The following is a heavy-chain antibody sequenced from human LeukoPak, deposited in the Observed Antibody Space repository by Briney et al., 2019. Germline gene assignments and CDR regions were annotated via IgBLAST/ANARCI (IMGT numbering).Heavy chain of an antibody. CDR2: IWYDGSNK. Sequence: GRSLRLSCAASGFTFSSYGMHWVRQAPGKGLEGVAVIWYDGSNKYYADSVKGRFTISRDNSKNTLYLQMNSLRAEDTAVYYCAKDREGYCSGGSCYPGWFDPWGQGTLVTVSS. CDR3: AKDREGYCSGGSCYPGWFDP. J-gene: IGHJ5*02. CDR1: GFTFSSYG. D-gene: IGHD2-15*01. V-gene: IGHV3-33*06.